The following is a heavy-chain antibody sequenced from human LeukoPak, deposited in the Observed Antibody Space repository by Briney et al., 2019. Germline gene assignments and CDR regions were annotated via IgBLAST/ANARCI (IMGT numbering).Heavy chain of an antibody. CDR3: ASTMGNSSGWYYFDY. J-gene: IGHJ4*02. CDR2: INHSGST. V-gene: IGHV4-34*01. CDR1: GGSFSGYY. Sequence: PSETLSLTCAVYGGSFSGYYWSWIRQPPGKGLEWIGEINHSGSTNYNPSLKSRVTISVDTSKNQFSLKLSSVTAADTAVYYCASTMGNSSGWYYFDYWGQGTLVTVSS. D-gene: IGHD6-19*01.